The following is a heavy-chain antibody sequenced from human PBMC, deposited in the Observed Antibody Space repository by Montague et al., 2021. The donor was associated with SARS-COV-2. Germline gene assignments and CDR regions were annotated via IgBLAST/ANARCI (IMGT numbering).Heavy chain of an antibody. D-gene: IGHD4-23*01. CDR3: VRDHAYGGPRGAYDI. CDR1: GGSVTSYS. J-gene: IGHJ1*01. V-gene: IGHV4-59*02. CDR2: IYDGGAV. Sequence: SETLSLTCTVSGGSVTSYSWSWLRRSPGKGLEWIGYIYDGGAVNYNPSLGSRVTISTDTSKNQLSLKVNSVTAADTAVYYCVRDHAYGGPRGAYDIWGQGTVVTVSS.